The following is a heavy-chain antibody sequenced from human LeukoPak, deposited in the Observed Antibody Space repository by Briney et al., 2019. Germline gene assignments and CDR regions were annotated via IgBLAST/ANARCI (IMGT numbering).Heavy chain of an antibody. CDR3: ATSVVPATPFDY. J-gene: IGHJ4*02. Sequence: SGGSLRLSCAASGFTFSDHYMDWVRQAPGKGLEWVGRSRSKANSYNTEYAASVAGRFIISRDDSNNSTFLHMNSLKTEYTAMYYSATSVVPATPFDYWGQGTLVTVS. CDR2: SRSKANSYNT. CDR1: GFTFSDHY. V-gene: IGHV3-72*01. D-gene: IGHD2-21*02.